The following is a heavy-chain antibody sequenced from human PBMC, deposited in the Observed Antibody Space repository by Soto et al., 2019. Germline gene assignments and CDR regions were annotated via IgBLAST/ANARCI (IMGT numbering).Heavy chain of an antibody. J-gene: IGHJ5*02. CDR2: IYYSGST. D-gene: IGHD3-10*01. CDR3: ARYLYGSGSYPSRWFDP. CDR1: GGSFSSYC. V-gene: IGHV4-59*01. Sequence: PSETLSLTCTVSGGSFSSYCWSWIRQPPGQGLEWIGYIYYSGSTNYNPSLKSRATISVDTTKNQFSLNLSSVTTADTAVDYCARYLYGSGSYPSRWFDPWGQGTLVTVSS.